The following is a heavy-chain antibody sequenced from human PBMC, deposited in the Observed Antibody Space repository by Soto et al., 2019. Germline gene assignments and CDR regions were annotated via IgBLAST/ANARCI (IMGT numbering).Heavy chain of an antibody. Sequence: ASGEVSCKGSGYTFTSYGISWGRQAPGQGLEWMGWISAYNGNTNYAQKLQGRVTMTTDTSTSTAYMELRSLRSDDTAVYYCARTIYYYYYMDVWGKGTTVTVSS. J-gene: IGHJ6*03. CDR1: GYTFTSYG. CDR2: ISAYNGNT. D-gene: IGHD3-3*01. CDR3: ARTIYYYYYMDV. V-gene: IGHV1-18*01.